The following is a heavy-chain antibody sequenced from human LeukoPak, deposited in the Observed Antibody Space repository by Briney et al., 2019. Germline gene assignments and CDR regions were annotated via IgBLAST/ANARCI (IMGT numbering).Heavy chain of an antibody. V-gene: IGHV3-30*04. CDR3: ARDGRATPNYYYGMDV. J-gene: IGHJ6*02. CDR1: GFTFSRYA. Sequence: PGGSLRLSCAASGFTFSRYAMHWIRQAPGKGLQWVAVISSDGSDKYYADSVKGRFTISRDNSRNTVYLQMNSLRVEDTAVYYCARDGRATPNYYYGMDVWGQGTTVTVSS. CDR2: ISSDGSDK. D-gene: IGHD1-26*01.